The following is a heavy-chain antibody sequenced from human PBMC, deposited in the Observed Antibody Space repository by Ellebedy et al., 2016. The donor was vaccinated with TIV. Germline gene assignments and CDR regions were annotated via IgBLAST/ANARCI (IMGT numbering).Heavy chain of an antibody. CDR3: ATGTSPDY. J-gene: IGHJ4*02. Sequence: ETLSLTCAASGFTFTNYWMHWVRQGPGKGLVWVSRVDGDGTGTSYADSVRGRFTITRDNAKNTVSLQMNSLRPEDTAVYYCATGTSPDYWGQGTLVTVSS. V-gene: IGHV3-74*01. CDR1: GFTFTNYW. CDR2: VDGDGTGT. D-gene: IGHD2-2*01.